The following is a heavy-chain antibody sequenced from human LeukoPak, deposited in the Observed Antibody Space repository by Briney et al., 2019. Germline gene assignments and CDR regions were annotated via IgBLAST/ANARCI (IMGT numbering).Heavy chain of an antibody. CDR1: GGSISSYY. V-gene: IGHV4-59*01. Sequence: PSETLSLTCTVSGGSISSYYRSWIRQPPGKGLEWIGYIYYSGSTNYNPSLKSRVTISVDTSKNQFSLKLSSVTAADTAVYYCARAGPAAPGTFDPWGQGTLVTVSS. CDR3: ARAGPAAPGTFDP. J-gene: IGHJ5*02. CDR2: IYYSGST. D-gene: IGHD2-2*01.